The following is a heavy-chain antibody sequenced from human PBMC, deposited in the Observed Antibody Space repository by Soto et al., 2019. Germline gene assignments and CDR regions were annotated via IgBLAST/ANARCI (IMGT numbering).Heavy chain of an antibody. Sequence: QVQLVQSGAEVKKPGSSVKVSCKASGGTFSSYTISWVRQAPGQGLEWMGRIIPILGIANYAQKFQGRVTITADKSTSTAYMEVSSLRSEDTAVYYCARDLCSGGSCYRRGNAFDIWGQGTMVTVSS. CDR1: GGTFSSYT. CDR2: IIPILGIA. V-gene: IGHV1-69*08. J-gene: IGHJ3*02. D-gene: IGHD2-15*01. CDR3: ARDLCSGGSCYRRGNAFDI.